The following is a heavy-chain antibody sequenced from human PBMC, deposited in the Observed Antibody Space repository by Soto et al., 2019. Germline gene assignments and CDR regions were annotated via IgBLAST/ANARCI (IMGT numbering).Heavy chain of an antibody. CDR1: GFTFDDYA. J-gene: IGHJ6*02. Sequence: EVQLVESGGGLVQPGRSLRLSCAASGFTFDDYAMHWVRQAPGKGLEWVSGISWNSGSIGYADSVKGRFTISRDNGKNSLYLQMNSLRAEDTALYYCAKDKGITMVRGVGYYYGMDVWGQGTTVTVSS. CDR2: ISWNSGSI. CDR3: AKDKGITMVRGVGYYYGMDV. D-gene: IGHD3-10*01. V-gene: IGHV3-9*01.